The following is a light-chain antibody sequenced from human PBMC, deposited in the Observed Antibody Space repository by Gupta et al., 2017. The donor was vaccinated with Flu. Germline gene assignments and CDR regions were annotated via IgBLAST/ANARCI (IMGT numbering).Light chain of an antibody. V-gene: IGLV2-14*01. J-gene: IGLJ3*02. CDR1: SSDVGGYNY. Sequence: SALTQPASVSGCPGKSNTIPCTGTSSDVGGYNYFSWYQQHPGQAPKLMIYEVSNRPSGVAHRFPCSNSGNTASLTSSGLQAEDEAAYYCSSYTSSSTLVVFGGGTKLTVL. CDR2: EVS. CDR3: SSYTSSSTLVV.